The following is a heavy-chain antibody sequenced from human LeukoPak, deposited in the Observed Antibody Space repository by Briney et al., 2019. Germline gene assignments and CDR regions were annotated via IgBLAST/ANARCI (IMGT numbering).Heavy chain of an antibody. CDR3: ARVYPPYGDYGYYYYYGMDV. CDR1: GGSISSYY. J-gene: IGHJ6*02. V-gene: IGHV4-59*01. Sequence: PSETLSLTCTVSGGSISSYYWSWIRQPPGKGLEWIGYIYYSGSTNYNPSLKSRVAISVDTSKNQFSLKLSSVTAADTAVYYCARVYPPYGDYGYYYYYGMDVWGQGTTVTVSS. D-gene: IGHD4-17*01. CDR2: IYYSGST.